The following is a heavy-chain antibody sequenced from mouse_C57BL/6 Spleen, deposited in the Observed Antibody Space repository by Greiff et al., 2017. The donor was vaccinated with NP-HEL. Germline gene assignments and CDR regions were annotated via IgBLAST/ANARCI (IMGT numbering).Heavy chain of an antibody. CDR2: IYPGNSDT. CDR1: GYTFTSYW. V-gene: IGHV1-5*01. J-gene: IGHJ1*03. CDR3: TRSREWLPPHWYFDV. Sequence: VQLQQSGTVLARPGASVKMSCKTSGYTFTSYWMHWVKQRPGQGLEWIGAIYPGNSDTSYNQKFKGKAKLTAVTSASTAYMELSSLTNEDSAVYYCTRSREWLPPHWYFDVWGTGTTVTVSS. D-gene: IGHD2-2*01.